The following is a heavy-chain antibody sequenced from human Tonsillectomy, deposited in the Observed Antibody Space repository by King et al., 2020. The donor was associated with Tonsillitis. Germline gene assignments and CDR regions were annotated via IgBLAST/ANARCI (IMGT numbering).Heavy chain of an antibody. CDR1: GFTFSSYS. CDR2: ISSSSSYI. Sequence: VQLVESGGGLVKPGGSLRLSCAASGFTFSSYSMNWVRQAPGKGLEWVSSISSSSSYIYYADSVKGRFTISRDNAKNSLYLQMNSLRAEDTAVYYCARDRSCGGDCYYYYYYMDVWGNGTTVTVSS. D-gene: IGHD2-21*02. J-gene: IGHJ6*03. V-gene: IGHV3-21*01. CDR3: ARDRSCGGDCYYYYYYMDV.